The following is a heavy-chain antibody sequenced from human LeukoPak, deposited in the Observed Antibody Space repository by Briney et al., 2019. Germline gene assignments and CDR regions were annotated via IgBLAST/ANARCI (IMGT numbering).Heavy chain of an antibody. CDR1: GFTVSSNY. D-gene: IGHD5-12*01. Sequence: GGSLRLSCAASGFTVSSNYMSWVRQAPGKGLEWVSVIYSGGSTYYADSVKGRFTISRDNSKNTLYLQMNSLRAEDTAVYYCAAGVVATTNFDYWGQGTLVTVSS. CDR2: IYSGGST. J-gene: IGHJ4*02. V-gene: IGHV3-66*01. CDR3: AAGVVATTNFDY.